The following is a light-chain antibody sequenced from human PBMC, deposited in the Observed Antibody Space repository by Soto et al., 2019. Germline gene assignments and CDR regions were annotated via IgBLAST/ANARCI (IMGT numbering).Light chain of an antibody. Sequence: QSALTKPASVSGSPGQSTTISCTGSSSDIGSFNYVSWYQQHPGKAPKLMIYDVADRPSGVSNRFSGSKSGDTAYLTISGIQPEDEADYYCSSYTTSSTLYVFGTGTKVTVL. J-gene: IGLJ1*01. CDR3: SSYTTSSTLYV. CDR1: SSDIGSFNY. V-gene: IGLV2-14*01. CDR2: DVA.